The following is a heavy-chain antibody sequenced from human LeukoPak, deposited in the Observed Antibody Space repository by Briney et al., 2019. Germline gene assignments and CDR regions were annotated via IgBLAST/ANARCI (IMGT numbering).Heavy chain of an antibody. D-gene: IGHD6-19*01. Sequence: GGALRLSWAASGFTFNSYAMYWVRQAPGKGLEWVSGIFGSGGSAHYADSVKGRFTISRDNSKNTVYLQMDSLRVEDTAVYYCGKTTTGYSSGRYPGWPVDYWGQGTLVTVSS. J-gene: IGHJ4*02. CDR3: GKTTTGYSSGRYPGWPVDY. CDR1: GFTFNSYA. CDR2: IFGSGGSA. V-gene: IGHV3-23*01.